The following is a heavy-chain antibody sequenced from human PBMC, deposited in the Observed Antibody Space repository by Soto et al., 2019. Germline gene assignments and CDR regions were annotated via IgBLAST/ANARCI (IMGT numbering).Heavy chain of an antibody. CDR3: ASINYTPSLKSRVTISVDTSKNQFSLKLSSVTAADTAVYYCARVPAYCGGDCYSSWGYYYYYYYMDV. CDR1: GGTFSSCA. V-gene: IGHV1-69*13. CDR2: IIPIFGTA. J-gene: IGHJ6*03. Sequence: ASVKVSCKASGGTFSSCAISWVRQAPGQGLEWMGGIIPIFGTANYAQKFQGRVTITADESTSTAYMELSSLRSEDTAVYYSASINYTPSLKSRVTISVDTSKNQFSLKLSSVTAADTAVYYCARVPAYCGGDCYSSWGYYYYYYYMDVWGKGTTVTVSS. D-gene: IGHD3-10*01.